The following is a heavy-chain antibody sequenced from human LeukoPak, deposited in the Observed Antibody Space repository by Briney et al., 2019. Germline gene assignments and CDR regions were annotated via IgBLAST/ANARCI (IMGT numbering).Heavy chain of an antibody. Sequence: ASVKVSCKASGYTFTNYDINWVRRATGQGLEWMGWMNANSGNTGYAQKFPGRVTMTRRTSISTAYMELSSLTSEATAVYYCARVSLGYCSGGTCYFQDHWGQGTLVAASS. D-gene: IGHD2-15*01. V-gene: IGHV1-8*01. CDR2: MNANSGNT. CDR1: GYTFTNYD. CDR3: ARVSLGYCSGGTCYFQDH. J-gene: IGHJ4*02.